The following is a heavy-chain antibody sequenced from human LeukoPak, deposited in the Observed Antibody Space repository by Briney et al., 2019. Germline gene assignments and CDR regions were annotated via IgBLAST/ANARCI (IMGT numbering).Heavy chain of an antibody. V-gene: IGHV3-23*01. CDR3: ARPDYDFWSGHDAFDI. CDR2: ISGSGGST. D-gene: IGHD3-3*01. J-gene: IGHJ3*02. Sequence: PGGSLRLSCAASGFTYSSYAMSWVRQAPGKGLEWVSAISGSGGSTYYADSVKGRFTISRDNSKNTLYLQMNSLRAEDTAVYYCARPDYDFWSGHDAFDIWGQGTMVTVSS. CDR1: GFTYSSYA.